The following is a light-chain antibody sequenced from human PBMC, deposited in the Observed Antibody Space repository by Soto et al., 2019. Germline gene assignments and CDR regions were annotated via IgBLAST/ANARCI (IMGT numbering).Light chain of an antibody. V-gene: IGLV1-40*01. Sequence: QSVLTQPPSVSAAPGQRVTFSCTGSSSNFGAGYDVHWYQQLPGTAPKLLIYGNNNRPSGVPDRFSDSKSGTSASLAITGLQAEDEADYYCQSYDSILSGVVFGGGTKVTVL. CDR3: QSYDSILSGVV. CDR2: GNN. CDR1: SSNFGAGYD. J-gene: IGLJ2*01.